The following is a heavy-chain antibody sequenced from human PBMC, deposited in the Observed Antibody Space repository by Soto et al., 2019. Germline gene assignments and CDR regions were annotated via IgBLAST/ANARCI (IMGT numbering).Heavy chain of an antibody. Sequence: QVQLVQSGAEVKKPGSSVKVSCKASGGTFSSYAISWVRQAPGQGLEWMGGIIPIFGTANYAQKFQGRVTITADESTSTAYMELSSLRSDDTAVYYCARGPGGIAVAVYYFDYWGQGTLVTVSS. CDR2: IIPIFGTA. CDR3: ARGPGGIAVAVYYFDY. V-gene: IGHV1-69*12. D-gene: IGHD6-19*01. J-gene: IGHJ4*02. CDR1: GGTFSSYA.